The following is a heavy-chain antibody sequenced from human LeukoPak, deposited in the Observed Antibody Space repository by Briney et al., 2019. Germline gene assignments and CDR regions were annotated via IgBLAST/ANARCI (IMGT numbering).Heavy chain of an antibody. V-gene: IGHV3-33*01. CDR1: GFTFSSYG. CDR2: IWYDGSNK. CDR3: ARKDNYGMDV. D-gene: IGHD2-15*01. J-gene: IGHJ6*02. Sequence: GGSLRLSCAASGFTFSSYGMQWVRQAPGKGLEGVAVIWYDGSNKYYADSVKGRFTISRDNSKNTLYLQMNSLRAEDTAVYYCARKDNYGMDVWGQGTTVTVSS.